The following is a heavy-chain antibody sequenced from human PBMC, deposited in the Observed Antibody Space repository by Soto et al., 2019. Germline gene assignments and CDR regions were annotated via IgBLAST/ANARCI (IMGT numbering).Heavy chain of an antibody. CDR3: AKTVLYCSSTSCYAPPYYFDY. D-gene: IGHD2-2*01. J-gene: IGHJ4*02. V-gene: IGHV3-30*14. CDR2: ISYDGSNK. CDR1: GFTFSSYA. Sequence: PGGSLRLSCAASGFTFSSYAMHWVRQAPGKGLEWVAVISYDGSNKYYADSVKGRFTISRDNSKNTLYLQMNSLRAEVTAVYYCAKTVLYCSSTSCYAPPYYFDYWGQGTLVTVSS.